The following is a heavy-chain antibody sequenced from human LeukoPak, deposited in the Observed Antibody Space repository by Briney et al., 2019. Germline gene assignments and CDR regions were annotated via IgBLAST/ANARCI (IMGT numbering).Heavy chain of an antibody. CDR1: GITFRNFA. J-gene: IGHJ4*02. V-gene: IGHV3-23*01. Sequence: GGSLRLSCAASGITFRNFAMSWVRQAPGKGLEWVSAISGSGGSTYYADSVKGRFTISRDNSKSTLYLQMNSLRAEDTAVYYCARDRGFGELFGYWGQGTLVTVSS. CDR3: ARDRGFGELFGY. CDR2: ISGSGGST. D-gene: IGHD3-10*01.